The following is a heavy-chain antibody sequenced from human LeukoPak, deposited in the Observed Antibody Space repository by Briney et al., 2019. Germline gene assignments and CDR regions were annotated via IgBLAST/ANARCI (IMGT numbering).Heavy chain of an antibody. CDR2: ISSNGGST. V-gene: IGHV3-64D*09. Sequence: GGSLRLSCSASGFTFSSYAMHWVRQAPGKGLEYVSAISSNGGSTYYADSVKGRFTISRDNSKNTLYLQMSSLRAEDTAVYYCVKVQYYDILGYYFDYWGQGTLVTVSS. CDR1: GFTFSSYA. D-gene: IGHD3-9*01. J-gene: IGHJ4*02. CDR3: VKVQYYDILGYYFDY.